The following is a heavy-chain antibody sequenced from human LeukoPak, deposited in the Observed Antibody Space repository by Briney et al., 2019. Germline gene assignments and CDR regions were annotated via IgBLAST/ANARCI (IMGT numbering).Heavy chain of an antibody. J-gene: IGHJ6*03. CDR2: IYYSGST. CDR3: ARPYTSPRNYYYYYYMDV. Sequence: PSETLSLTCTVSGGSISSSSYYWGWVRQPPGKGLEWIGSIYYSGSTNYNPSLKSRVTISVDTSKNQFSLKLSSVTAADTAVYYCARPYTSPRNYYYYYYMDVWGKGTTVTVSS. D-gene: IGHD6-13*01. V-gene: IGHV4-39*07. CDR1: GGSISSSSYY.